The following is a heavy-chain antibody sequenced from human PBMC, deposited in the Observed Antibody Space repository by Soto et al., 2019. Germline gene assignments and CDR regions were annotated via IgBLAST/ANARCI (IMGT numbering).Heavy chain of an antibody. CDR3: AHSPHSYGILTGYYGGMNWFDP. CDR1: GFSLSTSGVG. Sequence: QITLKESGPTLVKPTQTLTLTCTFSGFSLSTSGVGVGWIRQPPGKALEWLALIYWDDDKRYSPSLKSRLTITKDTSKNQVVLTMTNMDPVDTATYYCAHSPHSYGILTGYYGGMNWFDPWGQGTLVTVSS. D-gene: IGHD3-9*01. CDR2: IYWDDDK. V-gene: IGHV2-5*02. J-gene: IGHJ5*02.